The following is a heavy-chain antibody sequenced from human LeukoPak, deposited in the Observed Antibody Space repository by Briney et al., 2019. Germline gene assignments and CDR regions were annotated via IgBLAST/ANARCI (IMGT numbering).Heavy chain of an antibody. V-gene: IGHV3-23*01. CDR2: ISGSDSST. CDR3: ARDPLSSSSFDL. D-gene: IGHD6-13*01. Sequence: GGSLRLSCAASGFTFSSSAMSWVRQAPGKGLEWVSTISGSDSSTHYADSVKGRFTISRDNSKNSLYLQMNSLRAEDTAVYYCARDPLSSSSFDLWGQGTLVTVSS. J-gene: IGHJ4*02. CDR1: GFTFSSSA.